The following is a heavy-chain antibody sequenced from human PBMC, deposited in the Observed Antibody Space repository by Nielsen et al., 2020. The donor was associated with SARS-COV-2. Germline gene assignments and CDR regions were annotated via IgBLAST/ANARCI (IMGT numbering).Heavy chain of an antibody. V-gene: IGHV4-30-4*01. CDR1: GGSISSGDYF. D-gene: IGHD2-8*01. Sequence: SETLSLTCTVSGGSISSGDYFWSWIRQPPGKGLEWIGYISYSGSTYYNPSLKSRVDVSVDTSKNQFSLKLSSVTAADTAVYYCARRNTKDHSLDVWGQGTTVTVSS. CDR3: ARRNTKDHSLDV. CDR2: ISYSGST. J-gene: IGHJ6*02.